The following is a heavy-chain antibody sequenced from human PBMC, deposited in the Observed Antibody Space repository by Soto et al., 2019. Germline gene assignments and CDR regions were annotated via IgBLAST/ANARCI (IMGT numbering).Heavy chain of an antibody. CDR3: ASGPSTSWYYQ. D-gene: IGHD2-2*01. CDR1: GLSVTSNY. J-gene: IGHJ5*02. Sequence: PGWSLRLCCSASGLSVTSNYMSWVRQAPGKGLEWVSVIHSGGSTFYVDSVKGRFTISRDNSKNTLYLQMNSLRAEDTAVYYCASGPSTSWYYQCGQGYLVPVSS. V-gene: IGHV3-53*01. CDR2: IHSGGST.